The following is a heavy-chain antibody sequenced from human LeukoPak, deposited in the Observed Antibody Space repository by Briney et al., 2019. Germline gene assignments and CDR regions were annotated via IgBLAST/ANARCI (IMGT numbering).Heavy chain of an antibody. D-gene: IGHD2-21*01. CDR1: GFTFSSYA. J-gene: IGHJ4*02. Sequence: GGSLRLSCAASGFTFSSYAMHWVRQAPGKGLEWVAVISYDGSNKYYADSVKGRFTISRDNSKNTLYLQMNSRRAEDTAVYYCATESGCGGDCYAFDYWGQGTLVTVSS. CDR2: ISYDGSNK. V-gene: IGHV3-30-3*01. CDR3: ATESGCGGDCYAFDY.